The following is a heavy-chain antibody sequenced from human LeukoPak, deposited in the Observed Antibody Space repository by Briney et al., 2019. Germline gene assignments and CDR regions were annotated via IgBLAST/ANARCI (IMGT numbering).Heavy chain of an antibody. V-gene: IGHV4-31*03. CDR3: ARARDGYNLWDY. J-gene: IGHJ4*02. CDR2: IYYSGST. D-gene: IGHD5-24*01. Sequence: PSETLSLTCTVSGGSISSGGYYWSWIRQHPGKGLEWIGYIYYSGSTYYNPSLKSRVTISVDTSKNQFSLKLSPVTAADTAVYYCARARDGYNLWDYWGQGTLVTVSS. CDR1: GGSISSGGYY.